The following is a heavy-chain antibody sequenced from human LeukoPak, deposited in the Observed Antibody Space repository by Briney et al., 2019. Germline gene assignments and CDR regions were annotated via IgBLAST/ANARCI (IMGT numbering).Heavy chain of an antibody. CDR2: IYYSGST. D-gene: IGHD3-22*01. CDR1: DGSISSYY. J-gene: IGHJ6*02. V-gene: IGHV4-59*08. CDR3: ARSIVVSVNYFYYGMDV. Sequence: SETLSLTCTVSDGSISSYYWNWIRQPPGKGLEWIGYIYYSGSTNYNPPLKSRVTISVDTSKNQFSLKLSSVTAADTAVYYCARSIVVSVNYFYYGMDVWGQGTTVTVSS.